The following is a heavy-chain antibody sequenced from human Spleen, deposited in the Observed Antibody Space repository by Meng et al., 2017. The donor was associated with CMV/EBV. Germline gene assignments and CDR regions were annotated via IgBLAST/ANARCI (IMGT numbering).Heavy chain of an antibody. CDR3: TTAIVVVVAASDWYFDL. V-gene: IGHV3-30*02. Sequence: GFTFSSYGMHWVRQAPGKGLAWVAFIRYDGSNKYYADSVKGRFTISRDNSKNTLYLQMNSLRAEDTAVYYCTTAIVVVVAASDWYFDLWGRGTLVTVSS. CDR2: IRYDGSNK. D-gene: IGHD2-15*01. CDR1: GFTFSSYG. J-gene: IGHJ2*01.